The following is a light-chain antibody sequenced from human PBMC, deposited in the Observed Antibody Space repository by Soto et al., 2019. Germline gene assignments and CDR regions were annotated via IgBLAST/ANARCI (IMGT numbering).Light chain of an antibody. CDR2: AAS. CDR1: QSVSSHY. V-gene: IGKV3-20*01. CDR3: QQYSTYTPRT. J-gene: IGKJ1*01. Sequence: EIVLTQSPGTLSLSPGERATLSCRASQSVSSHYLAWYQQKPGQAPRLLIYAASSRATGIPDRFSGGGSGTDFTLTISSLQPEDFATYYCQQYSTYTPRTFGQGTKVDI.